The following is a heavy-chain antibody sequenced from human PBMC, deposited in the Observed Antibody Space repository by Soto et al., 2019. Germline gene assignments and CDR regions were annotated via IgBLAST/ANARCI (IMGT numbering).Heavy chain of an antibody. Sequence: PGGSLRLSCAASGFTFSSYGMHWVRQAPGKGLEWVAVISYDGSNKYYADSVKGRFTISRDNSKNTLYLQMNSLRAEDTAVYYCAKDLLPAAEIYYYYGMDVWGQGTTVTVSS. J-gene: IGHJ6*02. CDR3: AKDLLPAAEIYYYYGMDV. CDR2: ISYDGSNK. CDR1: GFTFSSYG. V-gene: IGHV3-30*18. D-gene: IGHD6-13*01.